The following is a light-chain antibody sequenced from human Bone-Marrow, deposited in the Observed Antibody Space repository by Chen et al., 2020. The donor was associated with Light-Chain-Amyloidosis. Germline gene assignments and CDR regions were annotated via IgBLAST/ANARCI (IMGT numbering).Light chain of an antibody. V-gene: IGLV3-25*03. CDR3: QAADSSGTYEVI. J-gene: IGLJ2*01. CDR2: RDT. CDR1: DLPTKY. Sequence: SYELTQPPSVSVSPGQTARITCSGDDLPTKYAYWYQQKPGQAPVLVIHRDTERPSGISERFSGSSSGTTATLTRSGVQAEDEADYHCQAADSSGTYEVICGGGTKLTVL.